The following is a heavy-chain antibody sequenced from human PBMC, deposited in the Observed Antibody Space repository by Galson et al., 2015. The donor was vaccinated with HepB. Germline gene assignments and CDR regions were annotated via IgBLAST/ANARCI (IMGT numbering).Heavy chain of an antibody. CDR1: GYTFTGYY. J-gene: IGHJ5*02. D-gene: IGHD2-15*01. CDR3: ARGALVAVVGATQNNWFDP. Sequence: SVKVSCKASGYTFTGYYIHWVRQAPGQGLEWMGWISAYDGNTDYAQNLQGRLTVTTDTSRTTAYMELRSLTSDDTAVYYCARGALVAVVGATQNNWFDPWGQGTLVTVSS. CDR2: ISAYDGNT. V-gene: IGHV1-18*04.